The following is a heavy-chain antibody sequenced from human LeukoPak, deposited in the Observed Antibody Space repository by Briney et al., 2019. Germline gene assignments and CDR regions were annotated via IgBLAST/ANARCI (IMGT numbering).Heavy chain of an antibody. V-gene: IGHV4-34*01. J-gene: IGHJ5*02. CDR3: ARRGITMVRGARSPWFDP. CDR2: INHSGST. Sequence: SETLSLTCAVYGGSFSGYYWSWIRQPPGKGLEWIGEINHSGSTNYNPSLKSRVTISVDTSKNQFSLKLSSVTAADTAVYYCARRGITMVRGARSPWFDPWGQGTLDTVSS. CDR1: GGSFSGYY. D-gene: IGHD3-10*01.